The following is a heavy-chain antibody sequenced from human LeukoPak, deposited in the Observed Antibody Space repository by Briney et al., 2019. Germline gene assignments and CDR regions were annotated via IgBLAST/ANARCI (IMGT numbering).Heavy chain of an antibody. CDR1: GFTFDDYA. Sequence: GGSLRLSCAASGFTFDDYAMHWVRQAPGKGLEWVSGISWNSGSIGYADSVKGRFTISRDNSKNTLYLQMNSLRAEDTAVYYCARDGTYYYGSGSYLIDYWGQGTLVTVSS. J-gene: IGHJ4*02. D-gene: IGHD3-10*01. CDR2: ISWNSGSI. V-gene: IGHV3-9*01. CDR3: ARDGTYYYGSGSYLIDY.